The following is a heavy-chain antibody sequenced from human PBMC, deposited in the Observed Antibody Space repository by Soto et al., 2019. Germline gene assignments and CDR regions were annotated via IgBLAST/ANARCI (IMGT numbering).Heavy chain of an antibody. CDR1: VFTFSSYW. Sequence: PWWSLRLSCSASVFTFSSYWMHWGRQAPGKGLVWVSRINSDGSSTSYADSVKGRFTISRDNAKNTLYLQMNSLRAEDTAVYYCASITPLRYSTVTTSYWGQGTLVTVSS. J-gene: IGHJ4*02. CDR3: ASITPLRYSTVTTSY. CDR2: INSDGSST. V-gene: IGHV3-74*01. D-gene: IGHD4-17*01.